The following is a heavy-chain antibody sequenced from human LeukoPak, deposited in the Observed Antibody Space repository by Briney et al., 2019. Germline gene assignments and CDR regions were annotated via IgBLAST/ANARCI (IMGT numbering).Heavy chain of an antibody. Sequence: GGSLRLSCAASGFTFSGYWMHWLRQAPGKGLVWVSRIKGDGSSTTYVDSVKGRFIISRDNTKNTLYLQMNSLRAEDTAMYYCAKSDWFDPWGQGTLVTVSS. V-gene: IGHV3-74*01. CDR1: GFTFSGYW. CDR3: AKSDWFDP. J-gene: IGHJ5*02. CDR2: IKGDGSST.